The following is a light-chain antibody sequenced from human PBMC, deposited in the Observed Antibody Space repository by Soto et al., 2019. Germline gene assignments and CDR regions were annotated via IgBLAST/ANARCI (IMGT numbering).Light chain of an antibody. Sequence: EMVLTQSPATLSLSPGERATRSCRASQSVSSNLAWYQQKPGQAPRLLIYGASTRATGIPARFSGSGSGTEFTLTISSLQSEDFAVYYCQQYNNWPRTFGQGPNADIK. CDR3: QQYNNWPRT. V-gene: IGKV3-15*01. CDR1: QSVSSN. J-gene: IGKJ1*01. CDR2: GAS.